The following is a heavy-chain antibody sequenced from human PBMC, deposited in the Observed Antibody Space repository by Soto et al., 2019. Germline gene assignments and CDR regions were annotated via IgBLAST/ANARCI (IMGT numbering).Heavy chain of an antibody. CDR2: IWYDGSNK. V-gene: IGHV3-33*01. D-gene: IGHD6-13*01. Sequence: QVQLVESGGGVVQPGRSLRLSCAASGFTFSSYGMHWVRQAPGKGLEWVAVIWYDGSNKYYADSVKGRFTISRDNSKNTLYLQMNSLRAEGTAVYYCARDLEQQLDAPFGYWGQGTLVTVSS. J-gene: IGHJ4*02. CDR3: ARDLEQQLDAPFGY. CDR1: GFTFSSYG.